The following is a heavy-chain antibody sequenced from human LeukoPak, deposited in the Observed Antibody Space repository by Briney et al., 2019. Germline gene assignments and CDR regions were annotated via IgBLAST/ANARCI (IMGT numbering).Heavy chain of an antibody. CDR3: ARPSGFDDPEYFDY. Sequence: SETLSLTCTVSGGSISSGSYYWSWIRQPAGKGLEWIGRIYTSGSTNYNPSLKSRVTISVDTSKNQFSLKLSSVTAADTAVYYCARPSGFDDPEYFDYWGQGTLVTVSS. CDR2: IYTSGST. V-gene: IGHV4-61*02. D-gene: IGHD3-10*01. CDR1: GGSISSGSYY. J-gene: IGHJ4*02.